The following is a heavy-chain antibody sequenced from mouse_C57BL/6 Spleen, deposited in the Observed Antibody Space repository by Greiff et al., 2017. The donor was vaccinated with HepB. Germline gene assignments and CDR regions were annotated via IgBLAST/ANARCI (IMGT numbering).Heavy chain of an antibody. CDR3: ASDGYGAY. J-gene: IGHJ3*01. D-gene: IGHD2-3*01. CDR2: ISNGGGST. V-gene: IGHV5-12*01. Sequence: EVRLVESGGGLVQPGGSLKLSCAASGFTFSDYYMYWVRQTPEKRLEWVAYISNGGGSTYYPDTVKGRFTISRDNAKNTLYLQMSRLKSEDTAMYYCASDGYGAYWGQGTLVTVSA. CDR1: GFTFSDYY.